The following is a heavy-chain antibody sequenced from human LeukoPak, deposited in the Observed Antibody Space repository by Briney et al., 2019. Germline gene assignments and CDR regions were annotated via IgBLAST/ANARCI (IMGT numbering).Heavy chain of an antibody. V-gene: IGHV3-23*01. CDR2: ISGSSATI. Sequence: GGSLRLSCAASGFTFSSYAMSWVRQAPGKGPEWVSVISGSSATIDYGDSVKGRFTISRDNSKNTLHLQMNSLRAEDTAIYFCAMSLEWLPLFDYWGQGTLVTVSS. CDR1: GFTFSSYA. CDR3: AMSLEWLPLFDY. D-gene: IGHD3-3*01. J-gene: IGHJ4*02.